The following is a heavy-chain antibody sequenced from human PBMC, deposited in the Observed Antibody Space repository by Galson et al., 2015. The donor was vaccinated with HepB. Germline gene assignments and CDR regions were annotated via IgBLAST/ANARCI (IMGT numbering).Heavy chain of an antibody. CDR3: ARVRNFWIQLYGGEFDY. CDR2: MNPNSGNT. V-gene: IGHV1-8*01. CDR1: GYTFTSYD. D-gene: IGHD5-18*01. Sequence: SVKVSCKASGYTFTSYDINWVRQATGQGLEWMGWMNPNSGNTGYAQKFQGRVTMTRNTSISTAYMELSSLRSEDTAVYYCARVRNFWIQLYGGEFDYWGQGTLVTVSS. J-gene: IGHJ4*02.